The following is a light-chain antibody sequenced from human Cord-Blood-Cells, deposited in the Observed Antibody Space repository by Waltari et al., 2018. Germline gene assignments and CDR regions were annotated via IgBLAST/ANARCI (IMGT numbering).Light chain of an antibody. V-gene: IGKV1-39*01. CDR1: QRISSH. CDR2: AAS. CDR3: QQSYSTPLT. Sequence: DIQMTQPPPSPSATVGDIVTITCRASQRISSHLNWYQQKPGKAPKLLIYAASSLQSEVPSMFSGSGSGTDFTLTISILRPEDFATCYGQQSYSTPLTFGGGTKVEIK. J-gene: IGKJ4*01.